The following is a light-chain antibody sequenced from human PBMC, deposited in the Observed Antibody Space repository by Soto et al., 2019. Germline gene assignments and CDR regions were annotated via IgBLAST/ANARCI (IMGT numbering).Light chain of an antibody. J-gene: IGKJ5*01. CDR2: GAS. V-gene: IGKV3-20*01. CDR1: QSVSSSY. CDR3: QQYGSSPTT. Sequence: PGERATLSCRASQSVSSSYLAWYQQKPGQAPRLLIYGASSRATGIPDRFSGSGSGTDFTLTISRLEPEDFAVYYCQQYGSSPTTFAQGTRLE.